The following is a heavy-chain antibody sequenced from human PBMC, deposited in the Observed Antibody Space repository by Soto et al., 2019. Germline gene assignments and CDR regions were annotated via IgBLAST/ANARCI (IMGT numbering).Heavy chain of an antibody. Sequence: QVQLVQSGAEVKKPGSSVKVSCKASGGTFSSYAISWVRQAPGQGLECMGGIIPIFGTANYAQKFRGRVTITADESTSTAYMELSSLRSEDTAVYYCARWGRVLRYCSGGSCYTWFDPWGQGTLVTVSS. CDR1: GGTFSSYA. J-gene: IGHJ5*02. D-gene: IGHD2-15*01. CDR3: ARWGRVLRYCSGGSCYTWFDP. V-gene: IGHV1-69*01. CDR2: IIPIFGTA.